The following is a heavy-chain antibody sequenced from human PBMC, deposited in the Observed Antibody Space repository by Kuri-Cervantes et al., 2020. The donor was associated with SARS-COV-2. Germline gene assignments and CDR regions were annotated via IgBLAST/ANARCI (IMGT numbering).Heavy chain of an antibody. CDR2: INPNSGGT. V-gene: IGHV1-2*02. J-gene: IGHJ6*03. CDR1: GYTLTELS. D-gene: IGHD5-24*01. CDR3: ALMAGYYYYYYMDV. Sequence: ASVKVSCKVSGYTLTELSMHWVRQAPGQGLEWMGWINPNSGGTNYAQKFQGRVTMTRDTSISTAYMELSRLRSDDTAVYYCALMAGYYYYYYMDVWGKGTTVTVSS.